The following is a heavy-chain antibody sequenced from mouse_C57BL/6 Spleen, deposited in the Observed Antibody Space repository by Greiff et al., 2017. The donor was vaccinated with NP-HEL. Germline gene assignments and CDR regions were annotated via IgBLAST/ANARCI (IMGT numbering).Heavy chain of an antibody. CDR3: ATPSLNFITTGAMDY. CDR1: GFNIKDYY. Sequence: EVQLQQSGAELVKPGASVKLSCTASGFNIKDYYMHWVKQRTEQGLEWIGRIDPEDGETKYAPKFQGKASITADTSSNTAYLQLSSLTSEDTAVYYCATPSLNFITTGAMDYWGQGTSVTVSS. V-gene: IGHV14-2*01. J-gene: IGHJ4*01. D-gene: IGHD1-1*01. CDR2: IDPEDGET.